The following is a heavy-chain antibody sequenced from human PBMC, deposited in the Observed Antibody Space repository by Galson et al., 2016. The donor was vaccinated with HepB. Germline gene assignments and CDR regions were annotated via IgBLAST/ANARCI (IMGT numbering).Heavy chain of an antibody. CDR1: GYIFTSYC. D-gene: IGHD3-3*01. J-gene: IGHJ4*02. Sequence: SVKVSCKASGYIFTSYCIHWVRQAPGQGLEWMGIINPSGDGTSYARKFQGRVTMTRDTSTNTVYMELSSLRSEDTAMYYCARAPYEFWSGYYDYWGQGTLVTVSS. V-gene: IGHV1-46*01. CDR2: INPSGDGT. CDR3: ARAPYEFWSGYYDY.